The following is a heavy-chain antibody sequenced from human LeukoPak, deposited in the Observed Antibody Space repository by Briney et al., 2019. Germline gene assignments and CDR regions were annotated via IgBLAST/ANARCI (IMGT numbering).Heavy chain of an antibody. D-gene: IGHD3-22*01. Sequence: PGGSLRLSCAASGFTFSSYAMSWVRQAPGKGLEWVSAISGSGGSTYYADSVKGRFTISRDNSKNTLYLQMNSLRAEDTAVYYCAKGYYYDSSGYYFSLVAFDIWGQGTMVTVSS. J-gene: IGHJ3*02. CDR1: GFTFSSYA. CDR3: AKGYYYDSSGYYFSLVAFDI. V-gene: IGHV3-23*01. CDR2: ISGSGGST.